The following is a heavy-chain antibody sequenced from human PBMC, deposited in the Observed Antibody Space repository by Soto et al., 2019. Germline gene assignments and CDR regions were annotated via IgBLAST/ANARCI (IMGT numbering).Heavy chain of an antibody. Sequence: GGSLRLSCAASGFTFSSYAMSWVRQAPGKGLEWVSAISGSGGSTYYADSVKGRFTISRDNSKNTLYLQMNSLRAEDTAVYYCAKDGVPGYSTPYYYYYYMDVWGKGTTVTVSS. D-gene: IGHD4-4*01. CDR3: AKDGVPGYSTPYYYYYYMDV. CDR2: ISGSGGST. J-gene: IGHJ6*03. V-gene: IGHV3-23*01. CDR1: GFTFSSYA.